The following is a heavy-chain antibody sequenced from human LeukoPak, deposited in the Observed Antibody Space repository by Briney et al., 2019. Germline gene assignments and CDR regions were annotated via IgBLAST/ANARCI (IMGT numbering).Heavy chain of an antibody. J-gene: IGHJ4*02. CDR2: ISSSSSYI. CDR3: ARGLPYYYDSSGYYYG. D-gene: IGHD3-22*01. CDR1: GFTFSSYS. Sequence: GGSLRLSCAASGFTFSSYSMNWVRQAPGKGLEWVSPISSSSSYIYYADSVKGRFTISRDNAKNSLYLQMNSLRAEDTAVYYCARGLPYYYDSSGYYYGWGQGTLVTVSS. V-gene: IGHV3-21*01.